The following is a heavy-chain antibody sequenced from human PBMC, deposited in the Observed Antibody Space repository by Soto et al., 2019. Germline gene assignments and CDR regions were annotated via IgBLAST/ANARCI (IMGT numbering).Heavy chain of an antibody. J-gene: IGHJ4*02. CDR2: ICWDDDK. D-gene: IGHD1-1*01. CDR1: GFSLSTSGVG. V-gene: IGHV2-5*02. Sequence: QITLKESGPTLVKPTQTLTLTCTFSGFSLSTSGVGVGWIRQLPGKSLECLALICWDDDKRYSPSLKSRLTITKDTSHNQVVLTKTDMDPVDTATYDCAHSRPGRVIDCWGQGTLVTVSS. CDR3: AHSRPGRVIDC.